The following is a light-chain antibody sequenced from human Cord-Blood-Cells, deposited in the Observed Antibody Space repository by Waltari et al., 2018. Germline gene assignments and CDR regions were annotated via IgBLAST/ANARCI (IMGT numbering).Light chain of an antibody. Sequence: DIQMTQSPSSLSASVGDRVTITGRASQGISNYLAWYQQKPGKVPKLLIYAASTWQSGVPSRFSGSGSGTDFTLTISSLQPEDVATYYCQKYNSAPRTFGQGTKVEIK. CDR2: AAS. CDR1: QGISNY. CDR3: QKYNSAPRT. V-gene: IGKV1-27*01. J-gene: IGKJ1*01.